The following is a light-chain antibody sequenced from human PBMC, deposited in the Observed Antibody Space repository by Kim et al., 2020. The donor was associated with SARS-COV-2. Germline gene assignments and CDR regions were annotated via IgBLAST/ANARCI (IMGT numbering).Light chain of an antibody. J-gene: IGLJ1*01. V-gene: IGLV2-14*03. CDR3: SSYTSITTGV. CDR2: DVS. Sequence: GQSITISCTGTSVDVGGNNYVSWYQHHPGKVPKLIIYDVSNRPSGVSNRFAGSKSGNAASLTISGLQAEDEADYYCSSYTSITTGVFGTGTKVTVL. CDR1: SVDVGGNNY.